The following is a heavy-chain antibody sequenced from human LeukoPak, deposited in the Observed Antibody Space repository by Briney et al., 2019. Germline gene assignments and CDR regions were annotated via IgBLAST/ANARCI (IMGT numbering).Heavy chain of an antibody. CDR2: IAHDGSQT. CDR1: RFIFSNYV. CDR3: AKDGGSNSYWYFDL. D-gene: IGHD1-26*01. V-gene: IGHV3-30*04. Sequence: PGRSLRLSCAASRFIFSNYVMHWVRQAPGKGLEWVAVIAHDGSQTYYSDSVKGRFTISRDNSKNTLYLQMSSLRAEDTAVCFCAKDGGSNSYWYFDLWGRGTLVTVSS. J-gene: IGHJ2*01.